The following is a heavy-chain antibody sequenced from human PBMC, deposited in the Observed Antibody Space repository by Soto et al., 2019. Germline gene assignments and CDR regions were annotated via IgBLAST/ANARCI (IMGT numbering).Heavy chain of an antibody. CDR2: ISGSGGST. Sequence: QGKGLEWVSAISGSGGSTYYADSVKGRFTISRDNSKNTLYLQMNSLRAEDTAVYYCAKEGLERDFFAYWGQGTLVIVSS. J-gene: IGHJ4*02. V-gene: IGHV3-23*01. D-gene: IGHD1-1*01. CDR3: AKEGLERDFFAY.